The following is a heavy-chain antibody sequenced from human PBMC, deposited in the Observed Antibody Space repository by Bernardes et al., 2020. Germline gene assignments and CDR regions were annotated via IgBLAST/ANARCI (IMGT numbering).Heavy chain of an antibody. D-gene: IGHD1-26*01. CDR2: ISGSGGST. CDR1: GFTFSSYA. J-gene: IGHJ6*02. Sequence: GGSLRLSCAASGFTFSSYAMSWVRQAPGKGLEWVSAISGSGGSTYYADSVKGRFTISRDNSKNTLYLQMNSLRSEDTAVYYCATAPLVGAGGYYYYGMDVWGQGTTVTVSS. V-gene: IGHV3-23*01. CDR3: ATAPLVGAGGYYYYGMDV.